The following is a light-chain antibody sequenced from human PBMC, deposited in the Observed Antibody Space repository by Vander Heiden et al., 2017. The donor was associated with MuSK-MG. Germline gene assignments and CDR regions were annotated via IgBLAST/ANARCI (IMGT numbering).Light chain of an antibody. CDR2: KAS. V-gene: IGKV1-5*03. Sequence: DIQLTQSPSSLSASVGDRVTITCRASQSVGSWVAWYQLKPGRAPKLLIHKASILEGGVPSSFSGSESGTEFTLTISSLQPDDFATYFCQQCERYPFTFGQGTKLEVK. J-gene: IGKJ2*01. CDR1: QSVGSW. CDR3: QQCERYPFT.